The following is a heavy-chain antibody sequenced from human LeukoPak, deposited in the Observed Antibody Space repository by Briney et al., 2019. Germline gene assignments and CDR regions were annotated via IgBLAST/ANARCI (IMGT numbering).Heavy chain of an antibody. V-gene: IGHV6-1*01. CDR1: GDSVSSNSAA. CDR3: GREPWGWLQFHNWFDP. J-gene: IGHJ5*02. D-gene: IGHD5-24*01. Sequence: SQTLSLTCAISGDSVSSNSAAWNWIRQSPSRGLEWLGRTYYRSKWYNDYAVSVKSRITINPDTSKNQFSLQLNSVTPEDTAVYYCGREPWGWLQFHNWFDPWGQGTLVTVSS. CDR2: TYYRSKWYN.